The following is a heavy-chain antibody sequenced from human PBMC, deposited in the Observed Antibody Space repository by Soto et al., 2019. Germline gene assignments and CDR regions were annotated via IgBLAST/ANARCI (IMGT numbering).Heavy chain of an antibody. D-gene: IGHD6-13*01. J-gene: IGHJ4*02. CDR3: AKNLAAPLDY. Sequence: PSETLSLTCAVSGGSITSGTWWSWVRQPPGKGLEWIGEISHSGSTNYNPSLKSRVSISVDKSKNQLSLNLSSVTAAADTAVYYCAKNLAAPLDYWGQGTLVTVSS. CDR1: GGSITSGTW. CDR2: ISHSGST. V-gene: IGHV4-4*02.